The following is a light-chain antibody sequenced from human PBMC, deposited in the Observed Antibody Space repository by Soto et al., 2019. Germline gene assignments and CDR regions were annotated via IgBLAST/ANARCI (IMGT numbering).Light chain of an antibody. V-gene: IGKV3-15*01. CDR1: QGVSRN. CDR3: QQYGRSPLT. J-gene: IGKJ4*01. Sequence: IMMSRSPATLSVTPGERATRSCRASQGVSRNLAWYQQKPGQAPRLLIYGASTRATGIPARFSGSGSGTEFTLTISSLQSEDFAVYYCQQYGRSPLTFGGGTKV. CDR2: GAS.